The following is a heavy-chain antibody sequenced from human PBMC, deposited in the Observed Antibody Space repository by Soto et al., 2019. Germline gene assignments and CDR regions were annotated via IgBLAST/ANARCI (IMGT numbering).Heavy chain of an antibody. Sequence: GPEVKKPGASVTVSCKTSGYTFTDHGIDWVRQAPGQGLEWVGWVSSYNGNTNYAYNLKDRVIMTTDASTSTAYMALRGLRSDDTAVYYCAREVEGSSSPADFWGQGTPVTVSS. CDR2: VSSYNGNT. CDR1: GYTFTDHG. CDR3: AREVEGSSSPADF. J-gene: IGHJ4*02. D-gene: IGHD3-10*01. V-gene: IGHV1-18*01.